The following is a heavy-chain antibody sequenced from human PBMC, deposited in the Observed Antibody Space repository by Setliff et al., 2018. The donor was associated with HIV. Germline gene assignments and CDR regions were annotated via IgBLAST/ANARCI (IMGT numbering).Heavy chain of an antibody. D-gene: IGHD6-25*01. CDR1: GYTFTNSF. J-gene: IGHJ4*02. CDR3: AREYHIPAADTRVGNYFDY. CDR2: INPSDGAT. V-gene: IGHV1-46*01. Sequence: ASVKVSCKASGYTFTNSFMHWVRQAPGQGLGWMGIINPSDGATTYAQKFEDRVTMTRDTSTNTVYMELSSLRSEDTAVYFCAREYHIPAADTRVGNYFDYWGQGTLVTVSS.